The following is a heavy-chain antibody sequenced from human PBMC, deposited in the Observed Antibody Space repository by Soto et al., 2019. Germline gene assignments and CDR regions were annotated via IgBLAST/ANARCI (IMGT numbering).Heavy chain of an antibody. V-gene: IGHV3-23*01. J-gene: IGHJ4*02. CDR1: GFTFSRHG. CDR3: AKVDVSTAGSFDY. Sequence: XVSLSLSFVASGFTFSRHGLSWVRQAPGKGLEWVSTINPSGDSTFYADSVKGRFTISRDNSKNTVYLQMNSLSVGDTAVYLCAKVDVSTAGSFDYWGQGALVTSPQ. D-gene: IGHD6-13*01. CDR2: INPSGDST.